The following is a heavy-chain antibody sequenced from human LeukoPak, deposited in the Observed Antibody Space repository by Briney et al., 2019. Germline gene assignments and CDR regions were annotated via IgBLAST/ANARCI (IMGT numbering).Heavy chain of an antibody. CDR3: ARGQRGYSFGYAFDY. D-gene: IGHD5-18*01. V-gene: IGHV4-39*01. CDR2: IYYTGST. J-gene: IGHJ4*02. Sequence: SETLSLTCSVSSGSISSSSYYWGWIRQPPGKGLEWIGSIYYTGSTHYNPSLKSRVTISVDTSKNQFSLKLSSVTAADTAVYYCARGQRGYSFGYAFDYWGQGTLVTVSS. CDR1: SGSISSSSYY.